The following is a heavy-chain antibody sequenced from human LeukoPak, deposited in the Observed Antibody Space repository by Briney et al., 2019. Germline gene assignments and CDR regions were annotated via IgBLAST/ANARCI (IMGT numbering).Heavy chain of an antibody. Sequence: SETLSLTCTVSGGSGSSSSYYWGWIRQPPGKGLEWIGSIKYSGSIYYNASLKSRLTISVDTSKNQFSLRLSSVTAADTAVYYCASSYELLRRPFDSWGQGTLVTVSS. D-gene: IGHD2-2*01. CDR3: ASSYELLRRPFDS. V-gene: IGHV4-39*01. J-gene: IGHJ4*02. CDR2: IKYSGSI. CDR1: GGSGSSSSYY.